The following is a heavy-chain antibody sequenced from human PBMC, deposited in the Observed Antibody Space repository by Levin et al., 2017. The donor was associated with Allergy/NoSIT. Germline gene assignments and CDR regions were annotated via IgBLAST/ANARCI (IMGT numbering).Heavy chain of an antibody. Sequence: SGPTLVKPTETLTLTCTVSGFSLSHPRMGVSWIRQPPGGALEWLAHIFSNDKKSYSPSLQSRLTISKDTSKSQVVLTMTNVAPVDIATSYGARIAYYDDSSAYSYFLPWGSDSWGQGTMVTGSS. D-gene: IGHD3-22*01. CDR3: ARIAYYDDSSAYSYFLPWGSDS. V-gene: IGHV2-26*01. J-gene: IGHJ3*02. CDR2: IFSNDKK. CDR1: GFSLSHPRMG.